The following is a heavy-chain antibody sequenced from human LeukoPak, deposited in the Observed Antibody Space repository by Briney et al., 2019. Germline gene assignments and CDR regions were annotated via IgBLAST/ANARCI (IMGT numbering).Heavy chain of an antibody. J-gene: IGHJ5*02. V-gene: IGHV4-34*01. CDR2: INHSGST. CDR3: ARASDKYDSSGYGP. Sequence: SETLSLTCAVYGGSFSGYYWSWIRQPPGNGLEWIGEINHSGSTNYNPSLKSRVTISVDTSKNQFSLKLSSVTAADTAVYYCARASDKYDSSGYGPWGQGTLVTVSS. CDR1: GGSFSGYY. D-gene: IGHD3-22*01.